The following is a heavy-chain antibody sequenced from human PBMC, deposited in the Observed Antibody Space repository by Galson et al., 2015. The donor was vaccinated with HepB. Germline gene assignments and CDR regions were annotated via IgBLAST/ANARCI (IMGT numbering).Heavy chain of an antibody. V-gene: IGHV3-23*01. D-gene: IGHD2-2*01. J-gene: IGHJ4*02. CDR3: ANVPRRRDIVVVPAAVY. CDR2: ISGSGGST. Sequence: SLRLSCAASGFTFSSYAMSWVRQAPGKGLEWVSAISGSGGSTYYADSVKGRFTISRDNSKNTLYLQMNSLRAEDTAVYYCANVPRRRDIVVVPAAVYWGQGTLVTVSS. CDR1: GFTFSSYA.